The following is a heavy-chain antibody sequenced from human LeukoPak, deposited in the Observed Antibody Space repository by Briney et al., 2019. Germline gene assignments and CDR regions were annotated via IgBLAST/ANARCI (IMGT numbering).Heavy chain of an antibody. CDR3: AKGGSGSASGRFSDH. V-gene: IGHV3-23*01. D-gene: IGHD3-10*01. Sequence: PGGSLRLSCAASGFTFSSYAMSWVRQAPGKGLEWVSAITGGGGSTYSADSVRGRFTISRDNSKNTLYLQMNSLRAEDTAVYYCAKGGSGSASGRFSDHWGQGTLVTVSS. CDR2: ITGGGGST. CDR1: GFTFSSYA. J-gene: IGHJ4*02.